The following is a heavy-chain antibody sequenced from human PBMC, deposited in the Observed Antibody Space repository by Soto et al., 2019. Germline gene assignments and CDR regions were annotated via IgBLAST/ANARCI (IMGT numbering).Heavy chain of an antibody. CDR3: TRHPEQPPTYCGGVCLDD. J-gene: IGHJ4*02. CDR1: GYRFDSYW. V-gene: IGHV5-51*01. D-gene: IGHD2-21*02. Sequence: PGEALKVSCQGSGYRFDSYWIGWVRQMPGKGLEWMGVIYPADSDTIYSPSFQGQVTISADKSITTAYLQWTSLQASDTAIYYCTRHPEQPPTYCGGVCLDDWGQGSLIIVS. CDR2: IYPADSDT.